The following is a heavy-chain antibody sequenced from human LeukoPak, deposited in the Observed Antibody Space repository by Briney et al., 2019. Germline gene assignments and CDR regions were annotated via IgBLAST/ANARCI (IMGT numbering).Heavy chain of an antibody. Sequence: SSETLSLTCAVYGGSFSGYYWSWIRQPPGKGLEWIGSIYYSGSTYYNPSLKSRVTISVDTSKNQFSLKLSSVTAADTAVYYCARDETMVRGVPFDYWGQGTLVTVSS. V-gene: IGHV4-34*01. CDR3: ARDETMVRGVPFDY. CDR1: GGSFSGYY. D-gene: IGHD3-10*01. CDR2: IYYSGST. J-gene: IGHJ4*02.